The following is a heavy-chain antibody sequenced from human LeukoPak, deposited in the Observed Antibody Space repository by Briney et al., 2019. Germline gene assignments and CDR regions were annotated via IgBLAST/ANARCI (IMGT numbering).Heavy chain of an antibody. J-gene: IGHJ5*02. D-gene: IGHD6-19*01. CDR1: GFTFSSYW. V-gene: IGHV3-7*01. CDR2: IREDGSEI. Sequence: GGSLRRSCAASGFTFSSYWMSWVRQAPGKGLEWVANIREDGSEIHYVDSVKGRFTISRDNAKNSGYLQMNSLRAGDTSVYYCAREGSGRYVGTGAQSWGQGTLVTVSS. CDR3: AREGSGRYVGTGAQS.